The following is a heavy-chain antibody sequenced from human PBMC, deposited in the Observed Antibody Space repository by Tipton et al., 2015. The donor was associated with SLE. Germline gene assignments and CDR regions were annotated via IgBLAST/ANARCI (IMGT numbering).Heavy chain of an antibody. V-gene: IGHV4-61*01. Sequence: TLSLTCAVSGFSISSAYYWGWIRQPPGKGLEWIGYIYHSGGTNHSPSLRSRLTTSVDTSKNQFSLKLSSVTAADTAVYYCARDGDYYDSSGYFFDAFDIWGQGTMVTVSS. CDR2: IYHSGGT. CDR1: GFSISSAYY. D-gene: IGHD3-22*01. CDR3: ARDGDYYDSSGYFFDAFDI. J-gene: IGHJ3*02.